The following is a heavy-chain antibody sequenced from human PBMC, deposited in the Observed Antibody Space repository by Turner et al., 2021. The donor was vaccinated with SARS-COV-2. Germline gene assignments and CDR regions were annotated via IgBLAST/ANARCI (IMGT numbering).Heavy chain of an antibody. CDR1: GYTFTSYG. Sequence: QVQLVQSGAEVKKPGATVKVSCKASGYTFTSYGISWVRQAPGQGLEWMGWISAYNGNTNYAKKLQGRVTMTTDTSTSTAYMELRSLRSDDTAVYYCARDGRSTRVCGEFDYWGQGTLVTVSS. V-gene: IGHV1-18*01. D-gene: IGHD1-26*01. CDR2: ISAYNGNT. CDR3: ARDGRSTRVCGEFDY. J-gene: IGHJ4*02.